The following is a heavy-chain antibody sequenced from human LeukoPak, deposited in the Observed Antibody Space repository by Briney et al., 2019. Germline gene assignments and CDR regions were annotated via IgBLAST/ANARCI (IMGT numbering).Heavy chain of an antibody. J-gene: IGHJ3*02. CDR1: GYTFTGYY. CDR3: ARDQGDYGDSTAFDI. Sequence: ASVKVSCKASGYTFTGYYMHWVRQAPGQGLEWMGWINPNSGGTSYAQKFQGWVTMTRDTSISTAYMELSRLRSDDTAVYYCARDQGDYGDSTAFDIWGQGTMVTVSS. V-gene: IGHV1-2*04. D-gene: IGHD4-17*01. CDR2: INPNSGGT.